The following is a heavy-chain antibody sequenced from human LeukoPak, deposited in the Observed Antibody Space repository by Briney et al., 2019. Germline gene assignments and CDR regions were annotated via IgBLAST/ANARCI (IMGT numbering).Heavy chain of an antibody. Sequence: SETLSLTCAVYGGSFSGYYWIWIRQPPGKGLEWIGEINQSGSTNYKSSLKSRVTISVDTSKNQFSLKLSSVTAADTAVYNCARGSGGWPDFYYYIDVWGKGTTVTVSS. CDR1: GGSFSGYY. D-gene: IGHD6-19*01. CDR2: INQSGST. V-gene: IGHV4-34*01. CDR3: ARGSGGWPDFYYYIDV. J-gene: IGHJ6*03.